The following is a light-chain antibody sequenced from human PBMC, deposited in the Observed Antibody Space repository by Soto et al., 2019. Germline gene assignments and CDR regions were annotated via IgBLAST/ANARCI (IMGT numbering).Light chain of an antibody. V-gene: IGLV4-69*01. Sequence: QLVLTQSPSASASLGASVKLTCTLSSGHSSYAIAWHQQQPEKGPRYLMKLNSDGSHSKGDGIPDRFSGSSSGAERYLIISSLQSADEADYYCQTWGTGIHVFGTGTQLTVL. CDR3: QTWGTGIHV. CDR2: LNSDGSH. CDR1: SGHSSYA. J-gene: IGLJ1*01.